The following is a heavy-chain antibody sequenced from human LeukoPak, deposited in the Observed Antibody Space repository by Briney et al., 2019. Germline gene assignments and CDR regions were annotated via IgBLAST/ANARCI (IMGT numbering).Heavy chain of an antibody. V-gene: IGHV4-4*07. CDR3: ARDETTYYYDSSVWFDP. CDR2: IYTSGST. Sequence: SETLSPTCTVSGGSISSYYWSWIRQPAGKGLEWIGRIYTSGSTNYNPSLKGRVTMSVDTSKIQFSLKLSSVTAADTAVYYCARDETTYYYDSSVWFDPWGQGTLVTVSS. D-gene: IGHD3-22*01. J-gene: IGHJ5*02. CDR1: GGSISSYY.